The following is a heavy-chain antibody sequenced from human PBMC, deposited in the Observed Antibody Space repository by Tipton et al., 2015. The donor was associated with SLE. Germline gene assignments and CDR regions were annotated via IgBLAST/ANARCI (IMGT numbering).Heavy chain of an antibody. CDR2: VYYTGST. Sequence: TLSLTCTVSGGPINSYFWSWIRQPPGKGLEWIGHVYYTGSTRYNPSLKSRLTISVDTSKNQLPLRLNSVTAADAAVYYCARDSLNWGTYYHGIDVWGQGTTVTVSS. CDR1: GGPINSYF. CDR3: ARDSLNWGTYYHGIDV. D-gene: IGHD7-27*01. V-gene: IGHV4-59*01. J-gene: IGHJ6*02.